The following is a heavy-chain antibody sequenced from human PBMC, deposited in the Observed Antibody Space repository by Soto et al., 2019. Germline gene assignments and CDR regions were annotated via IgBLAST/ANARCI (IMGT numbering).Heavy chain of an antibody. V-gene: IGHV3-30*03. CDR2: ISYDGILK. CDR1: GFTFSAFG. CDR3: ARDRWEYYDSSEPHAFDI. D-gene: IGHD3-22*01. Sequence: PGGSLRLSCAVSGFTFSAFGMHWVRQAPGKGLEWVAIISYDGILKYYADSVKGRFTISRDTSKGALYLQMNSLRAEDTAVYYCARDRWEYYDSSEPHAFDIWGQGTMVTVSS. J-gene: IGHJ3*02.